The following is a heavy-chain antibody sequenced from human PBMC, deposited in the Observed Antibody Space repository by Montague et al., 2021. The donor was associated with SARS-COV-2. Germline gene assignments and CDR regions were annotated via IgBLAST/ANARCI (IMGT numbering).Heavy chain of an antibody. CDR1: GGSLTKHY. D-gene: IGHD3-22*01. Sequence: SETLSLTCTVSGGSLTKHYWSWIRKAPGKELEWLGNIFYKGNTNXNVFLWGRVSMSLDTPQIQFSLRLTSLTAADTAVYYCARAISSSGARDNWGQGILVTVS. CDR3: ARAISSSGARDN. J-gene: IGHJ4*02. CDR2: IFYKGNT. V-gene: IGHV4-59*11.